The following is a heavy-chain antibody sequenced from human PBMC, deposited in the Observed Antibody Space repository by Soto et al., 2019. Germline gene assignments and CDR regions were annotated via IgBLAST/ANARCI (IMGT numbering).Heavy chain of an antibody. CDR2: IKSKTDGGTT. V-gene: IGHV3-15*01. D-gene: IGHD2-2*01. CDR1: GFIFSNAW. Sequence: GGSLRLSCAASGFIFSNAWMSWVRQAPGKGLEWVGRIKSKTDGGTTDHAAPVKGRFTISRDDSKNTLYLQMNSLKTEDTAVYYCTTASGVPGYCSSTSCYGRFDYWGQGTLVTVSS. J-gene: IGHJ4*02. CDR3: TTASGVPGYCSSTSCYGRFDY.